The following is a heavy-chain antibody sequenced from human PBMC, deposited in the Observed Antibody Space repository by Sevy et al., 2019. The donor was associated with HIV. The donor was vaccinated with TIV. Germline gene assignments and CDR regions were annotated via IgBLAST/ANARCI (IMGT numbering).Heavy chain of an antibody. J-gene: IGHJ4*02. Sequence: GGSLRLSCAASGFTFSSYAMSWVRQAPGKGLEWVSAISGSGGSTYYADSVKGQFTISRDNSKNTLYLQMNSLRAEDTVVYYCAKGTVAATPHFLDYWGQGTLVTVSS. D-gene: IGHD2-15*01. CDR1: GFTFSSYA. V-gene: IGHV3-23*01. CDR2: ISGSGGST. CDR3: AKGTVAATPHFLDY.